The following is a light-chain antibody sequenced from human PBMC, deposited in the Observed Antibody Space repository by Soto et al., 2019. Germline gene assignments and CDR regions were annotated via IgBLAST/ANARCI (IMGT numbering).Light chain of an antibody. Sequence: QLVLTQSPSASASLGASVKLTCTLSSGHSNYAIAWHQLQPEKGPRYLMKLNSDGSHDKGDGIPDRFSGSSSGAERYLTISSLQSEDEADYYCQTWGTVVFGGGTQLTVL. CDR2: LNSDGSH. CDR1: SGHSNYA. V-gene: IGLV4-69*01. CDR3: QTWGTVV. J-gene: IGLJ2*01.